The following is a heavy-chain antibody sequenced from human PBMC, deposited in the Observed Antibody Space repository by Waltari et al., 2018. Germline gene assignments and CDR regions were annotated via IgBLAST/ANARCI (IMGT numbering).Heavy chain of an antibody. Sequence: QVQLVQSGAEVKKPGASVKVSCKAFGYTFTSYDIHWVRQATGQGLAWMGWMNPNSGNTGYAQKYQGRDTMTRDTSISTAYMELTSLRSEDTAVYYCARLEVRGVIGPWGQGTLVTVSS. J-gene: IGHJ5*02. D-gene: IGHD3-10*01. V-gene: IGHV1-8*01. CDR2: MNPNSGNT. CDR3: ARLEVRGVIGP. CDR1: GYTFTSYD.